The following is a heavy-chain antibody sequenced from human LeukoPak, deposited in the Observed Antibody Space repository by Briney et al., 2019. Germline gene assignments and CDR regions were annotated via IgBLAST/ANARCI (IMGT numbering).Heavy chain of an antibody. D-gene: IGHD2-15*01. CDR1: GFTFSSYS. CDR3: ASSDVVVVAATPGYYGMDV. Sequence: PGGSLRLSCAASGFTFSSYSMNWVRQAPGKGLEWVSSISSSSSYIYYADSVKGRFTISRDNAKNSLYLQMNSLRAEDTAVYYCASSDVVVVAATPGYYGMDVWGQGTTVTVSS. CDR2: ISSSSSYI. V-gene: IGHV3-21*01. J-gene: IGHJ6*02.